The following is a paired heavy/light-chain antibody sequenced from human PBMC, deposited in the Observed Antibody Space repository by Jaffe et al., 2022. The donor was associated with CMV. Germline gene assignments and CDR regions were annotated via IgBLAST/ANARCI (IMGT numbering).Light chain of an antibody. CDR1: QSVLYSSNNKNY. V-gene: IGKV4-1*01. CDR2: WAS. CDR3: QQYYSTPQA. Sequence: DIVMTQSPDSLAVSLGERATINCKSSQSVLYSSNNKNYLAWYQQKPGQPPKLLIYWASTRESGVPDRFSGSGSGTDFTLTISSLQAEDVAVYYCQQYYSTPQAFGQGTKLEIK. J-gene: IGKJ2*01.
Heavy chain of an antibody. CDR1: GFTFSSYA. CDR2: ISSNGGST. D-gene: IGHD3-3*01. CDR3: VKEVGIEIFGVVITGENWFDP. J-gene: IGHJ5*02. V-gene: IGHV3-64D*06. Sequence: EVQLVESGGGLVQPGGSLRLSCSASGFTFSSYAMHWVRQAPGKGLEYVSAISSNGGSTYYADSVKGRFTISRDNSKNTLYLQMSSLRAEDTAVYYCVKEVGIEIFGVVITGENWFDPWGQGTLVTVSS.